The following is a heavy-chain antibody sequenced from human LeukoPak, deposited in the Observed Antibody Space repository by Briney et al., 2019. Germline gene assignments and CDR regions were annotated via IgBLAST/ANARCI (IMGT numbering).Heavy chain of an antibody. Sequence: HSGGSLRLSCAASGFTFSSYEMNWVRQAPGKGLEWVSYISSSGSTIYYADSVKGRFTISRDNAKNSLYLQMNSLRAEDTAVYYCARGTGSGSYSVGSPDDWGQGTLVTVSS. CDR3: ARGTGSGSYSVGSPDD. V-gene: IGHV3-48*03. CDR2: ISSSGSTI. J-gene: IGHJ4*02. D-gene: IGHD3-10*01. CDR1: GFTFSSYE.